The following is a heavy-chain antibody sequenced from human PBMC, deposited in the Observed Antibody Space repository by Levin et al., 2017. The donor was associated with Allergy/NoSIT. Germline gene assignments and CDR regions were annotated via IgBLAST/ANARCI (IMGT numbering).Heavy chain of an antibody. V-gene: IGHV1-18*01. D-gene: IGHD2-2*01. CDR1: GYTFKNYG. CDR3: TRFVVTPVSYFYMDV. Sequence: GESLKISCKASGYTFKNYGISWVRQAPGQGLEWMGWISTHNGNTNYAQSFQGRVTMTTDTSTSTADMELRSLISDDTAVYYCTRFVVTPVSYFYMDVWGKGTTVTVSS. J-gene: IGHJ6*03. CDR2: ISTHNGNT.